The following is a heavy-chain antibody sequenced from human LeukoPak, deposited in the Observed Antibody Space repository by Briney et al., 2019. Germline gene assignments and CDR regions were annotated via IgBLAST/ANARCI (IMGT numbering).Heavy chain of an antibody. CDR1: GFTFRSYA. J-gene: IGHJ4*02. V-gene: IGHV3-30-3*01. D-gene: IGHD6-19*01. CDR3: AREYSSGFDY. Sequence: GGSLRLSCAASGFTFRSYAMHWVRQAPGKGLEWVAVISYDGSNKYYADSVKGRFTISRDNSKNTLYLQMNSLTAEDTAVYYCAREYSSGFDYWGQGTLVTVSS. CDR2: ISYDGSNK.